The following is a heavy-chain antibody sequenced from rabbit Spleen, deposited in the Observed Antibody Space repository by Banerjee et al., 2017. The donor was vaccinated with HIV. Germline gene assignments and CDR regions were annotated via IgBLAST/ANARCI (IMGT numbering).Heavy chain of an antibody. J-gene: IGHJ4*01. V-gene: IGHV1S40*01. CDR1: GVSFSISSY. D-gene: IGHD4-2*01. CDR2: IDVAKSGDT. Sequence: QSLEESGGDLVKPGASLTLTCTASGVSFSISSYMCSFRQAPGKGLEWIACIDVAKSGDTYYTNWAKGRFTISKTSSTTVALQVPSLTAADTATYFCTRDAAGREDFNLWGQGTLVTVS. CDR3: TRDAAGREDFNL.